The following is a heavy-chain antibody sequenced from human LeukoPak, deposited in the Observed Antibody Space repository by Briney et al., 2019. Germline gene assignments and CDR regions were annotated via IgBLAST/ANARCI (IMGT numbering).Heavy chain of an antibody. CDR3: ARDRGDY. D-gene: IGHD3-10*01. CDR2: ISYDGSNK. CDR1: GFTFSISA. J-gene: IGHJ4*02. V-gene: IGHV3-30*14. Sequence: PGGSLRLSCAASGFTFSISAMHWVRQAPGKGLEWVAVISYDGSNKYYADSVKGRFTISRDNSKNTLYLQMNSLRAEDTAVYYCARDRGDYWGQGTLVTVSS.